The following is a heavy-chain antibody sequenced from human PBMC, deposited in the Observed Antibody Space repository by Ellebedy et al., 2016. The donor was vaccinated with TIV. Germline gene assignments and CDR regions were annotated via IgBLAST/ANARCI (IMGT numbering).Heavy chain of an antibody. V-gene: IGHV4-59*01. Sequence: MPSETLSLTCTVSGGSISSYYWSWIPQPPGKGLAWIGSIYYSGSTNYNPSLKSRVTISVDTSKNQFSLKLSSVTAADTAVYYCARIVNGFYSLFDSWGQGTLVTVSS. CDR3: ARIVNGFYSLFDS. D-gene: IGHD3-3*01. CDR2: IYYSGST. J-gene: IGHJ4*02. CDR1: GGSISSYY.